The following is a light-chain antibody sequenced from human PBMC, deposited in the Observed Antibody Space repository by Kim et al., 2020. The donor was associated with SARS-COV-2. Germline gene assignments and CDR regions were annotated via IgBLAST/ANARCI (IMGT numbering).Light chain of an antibody. V-gene: IGLV3-21*04. CDR3: QVWDSSSWV. Sequence: GAPGKTARITCGGNNIGSKSVHGYQQKPGQAPVLVIYYDSDRPSGIPERFSGSNSGNTATLTISRVEAGDEADYYCQVWDSSSWVFGGGTQLTVL. CDR2: YDS. J-gene: IGLJ3*02. CDR1: NIGSKS.